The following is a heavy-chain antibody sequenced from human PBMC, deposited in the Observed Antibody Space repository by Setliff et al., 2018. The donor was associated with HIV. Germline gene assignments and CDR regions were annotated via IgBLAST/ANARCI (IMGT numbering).Heavy chain of an antibody. CDR3: VRDAVDSAGDY. V-gene: IGHV1-3*01. D-gene: IGHD6-25*01. J-gene: IGHJ4*02. Sequence: ASVKVSCKASGDNFTSYTFHWVRQAPGQTPEWMGWINPDNGNTQYSQKFRGRVTMTRDTSANTVFMQMSSLRSEDTAVYYCVRDAVDSAGDYWGQGKVVTVSS. CDR1: GDNFTSYT. CDR2: INPDNGNT.